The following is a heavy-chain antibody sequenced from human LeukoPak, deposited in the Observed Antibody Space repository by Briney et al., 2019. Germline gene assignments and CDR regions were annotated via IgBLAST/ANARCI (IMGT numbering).Heavy chain of an antibody. CDR3: AREYYCSGGSCYLSWFDP. D-gene: IGHD2-15*01. CDR1: GGTFSSYA. J-gene: IGHJ5*02. CDR2: IIPIFGTA. V-gene: IGHV1-69*05. Sequence: ASVKVSCKASGGTFSSYAISWVRQAPEQGLEWMGGIIPIFGTANYAQEFQGRVTITTDESTSTAYMELSSLRSEDTAVYYCAREYYCSGGSCYLSWFDPWGQGTLVTVSS.